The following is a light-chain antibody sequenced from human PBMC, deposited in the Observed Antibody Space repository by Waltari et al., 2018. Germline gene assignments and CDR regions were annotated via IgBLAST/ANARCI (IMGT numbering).Light chain of an antibody. CDR2: EVS. V-gene: IGLV2-8*01. CDR3: SSYAGSNNLV. Sequence: QSALTQPPSASGSPGQSVTISCTGTSSDVGVYNYVSWYQQHPGKAPKLMIYEVSKRPSGVPDRFSCSKSCDPASLTVSGLQAEDEADYYCSSYAGSNNLVFGGGTKLTVL. CDR1: SSDVGVYNY. J-gene: IGLJ2*01.